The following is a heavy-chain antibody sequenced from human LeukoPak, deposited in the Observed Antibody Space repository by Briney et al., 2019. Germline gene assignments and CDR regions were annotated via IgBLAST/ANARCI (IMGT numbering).Heavy chain of an antibody. J-gene: IGHJ1*01. Sequence: GGSLRLSCAASGFIFRNYAMSWVRQAPGKGLEWVSAITGSGDITYYADSVKGRFTISRDNSKNTLYVEMNTLRAEDTAVYYCAKWGDFDILTGYYVPGFWGQGTLVTVSS. CDR1: GFIFRNYA. V-gene: IGHV3-23*01. CDR3: AKWGDFDILTGYYVPGF. CDR2: ITGSGDIT. D-gene: IGHD3-9*01.